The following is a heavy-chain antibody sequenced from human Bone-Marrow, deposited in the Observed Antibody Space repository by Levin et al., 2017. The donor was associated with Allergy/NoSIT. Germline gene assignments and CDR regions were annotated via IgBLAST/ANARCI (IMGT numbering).Heavy chain of an antibody. Sequence: SQTLSLTCAVPGGSFRGSYWSWFRPPPGKGLEWFGEINHRGSTKSNPSLKSRVTISVDTTKNQVSLKLDSVTAAETAVYYCARGRTDDFWGGSYDPDYYYYYLGVWGKGTTVTVSS. CDR1: GGSFRGSY. V-gene: IGHV4-34*01. CDR3: ARGRTDDFWGGSYDPDYYYYYLGV. J-gene: IGHJ6*03. CDR2: INHRGST. D-gene: IGHD3-3*01.